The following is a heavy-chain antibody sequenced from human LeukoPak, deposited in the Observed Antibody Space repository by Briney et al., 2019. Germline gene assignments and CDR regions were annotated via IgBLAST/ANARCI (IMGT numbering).Heavy chain of an antibody. CDR1: GGLISISTYY. CDR3: AREDIVVDGNWFDP. D-gene: IGHD2-15*01. V-gene: IGHV4-39*07. CDR2: IYYSGTT. J-gene: IGHJ5*02. Sequence: SETLSLTCTVSGGLISISTYYWGWIRQPPGKGLEWIGSIYYSGTTHYNPSLKSRVTIAVDTSKNQFSLKLSSVTAADTAVYYCAREDIVVDGNWFDPWGQGTLVTVSS.